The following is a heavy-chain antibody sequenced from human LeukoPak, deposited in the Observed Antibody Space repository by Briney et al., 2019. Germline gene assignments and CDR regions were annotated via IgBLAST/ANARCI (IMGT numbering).Heavy chain of an antibody. Sequence: SGGSLRPSCAASGFSFSSYSMNWVRQAPGKGLEWVSSISSSSDYIYYADSVKGRFTISRDNAKNSLYLQMSSLRAEDTAVYYCTRRGSTGSMGEFDCWGQGTLVTVSS. J-gene: IGHJ4*02. CDR2: ISSSSDYI. CDR3: TRRGSTGSMGEFDC. V-gene: IGHV3-21*01. CDR1: GFSFSSYS. D-gene: IGHD3-22*01.